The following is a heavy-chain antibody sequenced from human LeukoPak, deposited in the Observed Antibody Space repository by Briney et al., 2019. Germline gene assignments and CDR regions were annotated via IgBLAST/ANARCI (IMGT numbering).Heavy chain of an antibody. CDR3: ARSGWRLDWFDP. D-gene: IGHD3-16*01. V-gene: IGHV4-4*09. Sequence: SETLSLTCTASGGSISSYYWSWIRQPPGKGLEWIGYIYTSGSTNYNPSLKSRVTISVDTSKNQFSLKLSSVTAADTAVYYCARSGWRLDWFDPWGQGTLVTVSS. CDR2: IYTSGST. J-gene: IGHJ5*02. CDR1: GGSISSYY.